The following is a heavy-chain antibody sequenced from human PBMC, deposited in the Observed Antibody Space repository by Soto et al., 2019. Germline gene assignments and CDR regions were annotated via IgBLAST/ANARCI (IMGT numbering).Heavy chain of an antibody. CDR3: ARGNFYYGVDV. Sequence: PGGSLRLSCVYSGFTFGSYEMNWVRQAPGKWLEWVSYISNSGSPMSYADSVKGRFTISRGNAKNSLYLQMNSLRAEDTAVYYCARGNFYYGVDVWGQGXTVTVYS. V-gene: IGHV3-48*03. CDR2: ISNSGSPM. CDR1: GFTFGSYE. D-gene: IGHD4-4*01. J-gene: IGHJ6*02.